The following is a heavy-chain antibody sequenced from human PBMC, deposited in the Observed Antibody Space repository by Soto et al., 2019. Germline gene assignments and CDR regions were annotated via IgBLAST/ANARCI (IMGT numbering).Heavy chain of an antibody. CDR2: IVVGSGNT. CDR1: GYTFTSYG. CDR3: AAAYYYDSSGYYYDAFDI. V-gene: IGHV1-58*02. J-gene: IGHJ3*02. D-gene: IGHD3-22*01. Sequence: SVKVSCKASGYTFTSYGISWVRQAPGQRLEWMGWIVVGSGNTNYAQKFQERVTITGDMSTSTAYMELSSLRSEDTAVYYCAAAYYYDSSGYYYDAFDIWGQGTMVTVSS.